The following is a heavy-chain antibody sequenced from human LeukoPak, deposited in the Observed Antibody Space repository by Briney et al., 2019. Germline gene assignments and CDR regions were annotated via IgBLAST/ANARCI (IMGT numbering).Heavy chain of an antibody. Sequence: GASVKVSCKASGYTFTVYSINWLRQAPGQGLEWIGWITTSTGKPTYAQGFTGRFVFSLDTSVSTTYLHINSLKAEDTAVYYCARGASMINFDYWGQGSLVTVSS. CDR2: ITTSTGKP. CDR1: GYTFTVYS. J-gene: IGHJ4*02. D-gene: IGHD3-16*01. V-gene: IGHV7-4-1*02. CDR3: ARGASMINFDY.